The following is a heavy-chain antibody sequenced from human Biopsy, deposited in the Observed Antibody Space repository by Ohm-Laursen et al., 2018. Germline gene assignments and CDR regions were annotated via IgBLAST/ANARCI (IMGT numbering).Heavy chain of an antibody. V-gene: IGHV3-33*01. J-gene: IGHJ6*02. CDR3: ARDRYYGAESYYSHYNMDV. CDR2: IWYDGSNK. CDR1: GFTFSSYG. D-gene: IGHD3-10*01. Sequence: SLRLSCSASGFTFSSYGIHWVRQAPGKGLEWVAVIWYDGSNKYSADSVKGRFSISRDNSKNTVYLQMNSLRAADTAVYYCARDRYYGAESYYSHYNMDVWGQGTTVSVSS.